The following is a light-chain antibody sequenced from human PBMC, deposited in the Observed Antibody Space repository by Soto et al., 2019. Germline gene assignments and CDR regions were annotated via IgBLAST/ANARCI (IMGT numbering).Light chain of an antibody. V-gene: IGKV3-20*01. CDR2: GAS. CDR3: QQYGGSPT. J-gene: IGKJ2*01. Sequence: EIVLTQSPGTLSLSPGERATLFCRASQSVSRSSLVWYQQKPGQAPRLLISGASSRATGIPDRFSGSGSGTDFTLSISRLEPEDFAVYYCQQYGGSPTFGQGTKLESK. CDR1: QSVSRSS.